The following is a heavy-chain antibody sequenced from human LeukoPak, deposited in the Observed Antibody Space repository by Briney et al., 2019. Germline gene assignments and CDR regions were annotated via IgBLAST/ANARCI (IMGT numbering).Heavy chain of an antibody. CDR1: GVTFSSCG. D-gene: IGHD2-21*01. CDR3: ARDRLLDY. V-gene: IGHV3-33*01. Sequence: PGGSLRLSCTASGVTFSSCGMHWGRQAPGKGLAWVAVIWLDGSNRYYADSLKGRCTISRVNAKKTLYLEMNSLSAEDTAVYYVARDRLLDYWGQGTLVTVSS. J-gene: IGHJ4*02. CDR2: IWLDGSNR.